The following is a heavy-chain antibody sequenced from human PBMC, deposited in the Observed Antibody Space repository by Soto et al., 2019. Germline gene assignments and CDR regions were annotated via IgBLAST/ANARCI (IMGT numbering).Heavy chain of an antibody. V-gene: IGHV3-48*03. CDR3: ASVVVTAKAFDI. Sequence: GGSLRLSCAASGFTFSSYEMNWVRQAPGKGLEWVSYISSSGSTIYYADSVKGRFTISRDNAKNSLYLQMNSLRAEDTAGYYCASVVVTAKAFDIWGQGRMVTVSS. CDR2: ISSSGSTI. D-gene: IGHD2-21*02. CDR1: GFTFSSYE. J-gene: IGHJ3*02.